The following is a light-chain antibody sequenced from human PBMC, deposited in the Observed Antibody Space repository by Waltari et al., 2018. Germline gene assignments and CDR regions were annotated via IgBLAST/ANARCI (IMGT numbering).Light chain of an antibody. J-gene: IGKJ1*01. V-gene: IGKV1-39*01. CDR3: QQSYSHTRT. CDR2: AAS. CDR1: QSISSY. Sequence: DIQMTQSPSSLSASVGDRVTITCRASQSISSYLNWYQQKPGIAPKLLIYAASSLQIGVPSRFSGSGSGRDFTLIISSLQPEDFATYSCQQSYSHTRTFGQGTKVEIK.